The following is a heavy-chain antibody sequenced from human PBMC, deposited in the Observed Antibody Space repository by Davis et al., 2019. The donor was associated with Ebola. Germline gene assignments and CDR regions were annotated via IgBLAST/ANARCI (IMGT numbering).Heavy chain of an antibody. Sequence: SETLSLTCTVSGGSISSYYWSWIRQPPGKGLEWIGYIYYSGSTNYNPSLKSRVTISVDTSKNQFSLKLSSVTAADTAVYYCARDQSYYDSSGYYSYGMDVWGKGTTVTVSS. CDR1: GGSISSYY. D-gene: IGHD3-22*01. J-gene: IGHJ6*04. CDR3: ARDQSYYDSSGYYSYGMDV. CDR2: IYYSGST. V-gene: IGHV4-59*01.